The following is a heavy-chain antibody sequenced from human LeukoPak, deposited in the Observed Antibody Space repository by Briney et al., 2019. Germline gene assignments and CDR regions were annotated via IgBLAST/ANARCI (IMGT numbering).Heavy chain of an antibody. D-gene: IGHD4-23*01. CDR1: GGSISSGSYY. CDR2: IYTSGST. V-gene: IGHV4-61*02. J-gene: IGHJ4*02. Sequence: KTSETLSLTCTVSGGSISSGSYYWSWIRQPAGKGLEWIGRIYTSGSTNYNPSLKSRVTISVDTSKNQFSLKLSSVTAADTAVYYCARVASGGPPLVDYWGQGTLVTVSS. CDR3: ARVASGGPPLVDY.